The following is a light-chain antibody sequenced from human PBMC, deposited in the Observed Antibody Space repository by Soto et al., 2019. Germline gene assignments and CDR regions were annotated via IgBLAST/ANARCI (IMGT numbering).Light chain of an antibody. CDR2: RAS. V-gene: IGKV3-15*01. CDR1: QHVSSN. Sequence: EIVMTQSPATLSVSPGGSATLSCRASQHVSSNFAWYRQKPGQAPTLLIYRASTRAPGVPARFSGSGSGTEFTLNISSLQSEDFAVYFCQQYNKWPYTFGQGTKLEIK. CDR3: QQYNKWPYT. J-gene: IGKJ2*01.